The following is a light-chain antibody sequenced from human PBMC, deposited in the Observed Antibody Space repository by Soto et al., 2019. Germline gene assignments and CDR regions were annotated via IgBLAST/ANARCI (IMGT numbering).Light chain of an antibody. Sequence: SYELTQPPSVSVAPGQTARITCGGNKIGTKSVHWYQQKPGQAPVLVVFDDSDRPSGILERFSGSNSGNTATLTISRVEAGDEADYYCQVWDSSTDQNVVFGGGTKLTVL. CDR1: KIGTKS. V-gene: IGLV3-21*02. CDR3: QVWDSSTDQNVV. J-gene: IGLJ2*01. CDR2: DDS.